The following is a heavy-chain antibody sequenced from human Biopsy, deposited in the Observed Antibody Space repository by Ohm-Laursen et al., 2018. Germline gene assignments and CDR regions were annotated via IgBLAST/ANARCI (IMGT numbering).Heavy chain of an antibody. CDR3: ARLGSGDYFPTFFDF. CDR2: IFYSANT. Sequence: SQTLSLTCTVSGVSINGGRYYWNWIRHHPGKGLEWIGNIFYSANTYYNPSLKSRVTISVDTSKNQFSLKLSSVTAADTAVYNCARLGSGDYFPTFFDFWGQGALVTVSS. V-gene: IGHV4-31*03. CDR1: GVSINGGRYY. J-gene: IGHJ4*02. D-gene: IGHD5-12*01.